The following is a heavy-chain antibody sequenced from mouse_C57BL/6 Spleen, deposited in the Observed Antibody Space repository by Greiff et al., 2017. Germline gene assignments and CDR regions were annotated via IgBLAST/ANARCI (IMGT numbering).Heavy chain of an antibody. V-gene: IGHV5-4*01. J-gene: IGHJ4*01. CDR2: ISDGGSYT. CDR1: GFTFSSYA. Sequence: EVQRVESGGGLVKPGGSLKLSCAASGFTFSSYAMSWVRQTPEKRLEWVATISDGGSYTYYPDNVKGRFTISRDNAKNNLYLQMSHLKSEDTAMYYCARDPKDYWGQGTSVTVSS. CDR3: ARDPKDY.